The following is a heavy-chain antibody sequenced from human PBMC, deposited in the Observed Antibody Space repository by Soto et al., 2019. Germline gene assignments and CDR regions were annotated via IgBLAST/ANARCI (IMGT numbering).Heavy chain of an antibody. CDR3: ARDMAHSPYYYGMDV. CDR1: GYTFTGYY. Sequence: ASVKVSCKASGYTFTGYYMHWVRQAPGQGLEWMGWISPNSGGTNYAQKFQGRVTMTRDTSISTAYMELSRLRSDDTAVYYCARDMAHSPYYYGMDVWGQGTTVTVSS. CDR2: ISPNSGGT. V-gene: IGHV1-2*02. J-gene: IGHJ6*02.